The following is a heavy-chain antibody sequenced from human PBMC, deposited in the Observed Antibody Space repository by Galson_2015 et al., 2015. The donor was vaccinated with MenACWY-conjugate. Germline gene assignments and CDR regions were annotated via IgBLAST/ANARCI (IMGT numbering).Heavy chain of an antibody. CDR1: GFTFSSYW. V-gene: IGHV3-7*03. CDR3: VRDNEVGAAPEFGY. Sequence: SLRLSCAASGFTFSSYWMTWVRQAPGKGLEWVSYINTDGSEKYYVDSVKGRFTISRDNAKNTLFLQMNSLRVEDTAVYYCVRDNEVGAAPEFGYWGQGTLVTVSS. D-gene: IGHD4/OR15-4a*01. CDR2: INTDGSEK. J-gene: IGHJ4*02.